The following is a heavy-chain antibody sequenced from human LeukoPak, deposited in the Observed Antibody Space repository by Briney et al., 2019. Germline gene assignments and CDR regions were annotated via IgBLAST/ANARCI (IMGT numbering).Heavy chain of an antibody. D-gene: IGHD1-1*01. V-gene: IGHV1-2*02. Sequence: EASVKVSCKASGYTFTGYYMHWVRQAPGQGLEWMGWINPNSGGTNYAQKFQGRVTMTRDTSISTAYMELSRLRSDDTAVYYCARGWPGTFGYYYYGMDVWGQGTTVTVSS. CDR1: GYTFTGYY. CDR3: ARGWPGTFGYYYYGMDV. CDR2: INPNSGGT. J-gene: IGHJ6*02.